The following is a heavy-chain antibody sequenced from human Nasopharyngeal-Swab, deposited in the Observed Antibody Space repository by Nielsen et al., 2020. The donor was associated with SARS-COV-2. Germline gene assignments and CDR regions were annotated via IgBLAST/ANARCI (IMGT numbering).Heavy chain of an antibody. CDR1: GVTFSTLW. Sequence: GESLKISCAASGVTFSTLWLSWVRQAPGKGLEWVAGTNPDGSENYYVDSMRGRFTISRDNAKNSLYLQMHSLRAEDTAVFYCARDPEYQAFDIWGQGTKVTVSS. D-gene: IGHD2/OR15-2a*01. V-gene: IGHV3-7*04. CDR3: ARDPEYQAFDI. J-gene: IGHJ3*02. CDR2: TNPDGSEN.